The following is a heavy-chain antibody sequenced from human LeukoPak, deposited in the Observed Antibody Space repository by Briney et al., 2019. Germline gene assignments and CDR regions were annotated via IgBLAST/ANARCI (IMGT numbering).Heavy chain of an antibody. Sequence: GGSLRLSCAASGFTFSSYGMHWVRQAPGKGLEWVAVIWYDGSNKYCADSVKGRFTISRDNSKNTLYLQMNSLRAEDTAVYYCARGAVAARPRYYYYYGMDVWGQGTTVTVSS. CDR2: IWYDGSNK. D-gene: IGHD6-6*01. V-gene: IGHV3-33*01. J-gene: IGHJ6*02. CDR1: GFTFSSYG. CDR3: ARGAVAARPRYYYYYGMDV.